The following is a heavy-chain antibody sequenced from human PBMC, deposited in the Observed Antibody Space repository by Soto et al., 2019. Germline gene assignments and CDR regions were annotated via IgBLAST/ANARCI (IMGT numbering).Heavy chain of an antibody. CDR3: VKSRGGNNFDFFD. CDR1: GFTFSSYS. D-gene: IGHD5-12*01. J-gene: IGHJ4*02. V-gene: IGHV3-64D*06. CDR2: IRGNGDPP. Sequence: LRLSCSATGFTFSSYSMHWVRQAPGKGLEYVSGIRGNGDPPFYADSVKGRFTISRDNSKNTLYLQMSSLSADDTAVYYCVKSRGGNNFDFFDWGQGALVTVSS.